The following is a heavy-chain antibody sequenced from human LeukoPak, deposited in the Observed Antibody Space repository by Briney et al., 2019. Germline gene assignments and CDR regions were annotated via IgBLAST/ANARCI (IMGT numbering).Heavy chain of an antibody. D-gene: IGHD5-24*01. Sequence: ASVKVSCKASGYTLTVYYMHWVRHAPGQGLEWMGWINPNSGGANYAQKFQGRVTMTRDTSISTAYMELSRLRSDDTAVYYCVWGDGYNVDYWGQGTLVTVSS. CDR3: VWGDGYNVDY. V-gene: IGHV1-2*02. CDR1: GYTLTVYY. CDR2: INPNSGGA. J-gene: IGHJ4*02.